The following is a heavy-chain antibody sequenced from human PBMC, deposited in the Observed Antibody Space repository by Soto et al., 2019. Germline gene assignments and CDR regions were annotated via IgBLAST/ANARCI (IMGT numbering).Heavy chain of an antibody. CDR3: ARVGCSSTSCGPTMAQPHFDY. Sequence: GGSLRLSCAASGFTFSSYAMHWVRQAPGKGLEWVAVISYDGSNKYYADSVKGRFTISRDNSKNTLYLQMNSLRAEDTAVYYCARVGCSSTSCGPTMAQPHFDYWGQGTLVTVSS. CDR2: ISYDGSNK. D-gene: IGHD2-2*01. CDR1: GFTFSSYA. V-gene: IGHV3-30-3*01. J-gene: IGHJ4*02.